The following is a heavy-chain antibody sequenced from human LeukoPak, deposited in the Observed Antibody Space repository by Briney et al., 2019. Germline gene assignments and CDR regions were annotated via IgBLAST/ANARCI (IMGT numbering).Heavy chain of an antibody. CDR2: ISHSGST. CDR3: ARDDSNGYYFDY. Sequence: SETLSLTCAVSGGSITSSNWRSWVRQPPGKGLEWIGEISHSGSTHYNPSLKSRVTISVDKSNNQFSLRLSSVTAADTAVYYCARDDSNGYYFDYWGQGTLVTVSS. D-gene: IGHD3-22*01. V-gene: IGHV4-4*02. J-gene: IGHJ4*02. CDR1: GGSITSSNW.